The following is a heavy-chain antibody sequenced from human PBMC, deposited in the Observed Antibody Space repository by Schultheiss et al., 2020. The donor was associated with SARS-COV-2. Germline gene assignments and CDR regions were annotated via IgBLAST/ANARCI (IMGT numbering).Heavy chain of an antibody. CDR1: GYTFTSYD. V-gene: IGHV1-2*02. Sequence: GESLKISCKASGYTFTSYDINWVRQATGQGLEWMGWMNPNSGGTNYAQKFQGRVTMTRDTSISTAYMELSRLRSDDTAVYYCAAYCSSTSCHQPFYYYMDVWGKGTTVTVSS. D-gene: IGHD2-2*01. CDR3: AAYCSSTSCHQPFYYYMDV. CDR2: MNPNSGGT. J-gene: IGHJ6*03.